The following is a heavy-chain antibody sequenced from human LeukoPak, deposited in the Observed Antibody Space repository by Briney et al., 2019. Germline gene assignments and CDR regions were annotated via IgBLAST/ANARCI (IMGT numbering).Heavy chain of an antibody. D-gene: IGHD2-15*01. CDR3: ARGRISSGGSCYGIDY. J-gene: IGHJ4*02. V-gene: IGHV4-34*01. Sequence: PSETLSLTCAVYGGSFSGYYWSWIRQPPGKGLEWIGEINHSGSTNYNPSLRCRVTISVDTSKNQFSLKLSSVTAADTAVYYCARGRISSGGSCYGIDYWGQGNLVSVSS. CDR1: GGSFSGYY. CDR2: INHSGST.